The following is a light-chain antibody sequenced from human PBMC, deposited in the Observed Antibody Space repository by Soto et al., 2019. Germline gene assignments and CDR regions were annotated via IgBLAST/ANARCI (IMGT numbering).Light chain of an antibody. CDR1: QSVGSN. Sequence: EIVMTQSPATLSLSPGERATLSCRASQSVGSNFAWYQQKVGQAPRLLIYGASTRATGIPARFSGSGSGTEFTLTISSLQSEDFAVYYCQQYNNWPPLMCTFGQGTKLEI. J-gene: IGKJ2*02. CDR2: GAS. CDR3: QQYNNWPPLMCT. V-gene: IGKV3-15*01.